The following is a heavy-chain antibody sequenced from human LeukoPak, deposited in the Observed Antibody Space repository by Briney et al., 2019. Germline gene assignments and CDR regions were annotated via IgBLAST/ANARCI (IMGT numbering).Heavy chain of an antibody. V-gene: IGHV4-34*01. D-gene: IGHD3-9*01. CDR3: ARGPSMVLRYCDWPLKAHRSYFDY. CDR1: GGSFSGYY. CDR2: INHSGST. J-gene: IGHJ4*02. Sequence: SETLSLTCAVYGGSFSGYYWSWIRQPPGKGLEWIGEINHSGSTNYNPSLKSRVTISVDTSKNQFSLKLSSVTAADTAVYYCARGPSMVLRYCDWPLKAHRSYFDYWGQGTLVTVSS.